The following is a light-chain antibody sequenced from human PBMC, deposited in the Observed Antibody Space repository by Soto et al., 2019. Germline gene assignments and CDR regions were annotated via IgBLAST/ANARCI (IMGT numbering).Light chain of an antibody. J-gene: IGKJ1*01. Sequence: SQSLGGRASRASGASQSVSSSYLAWYQQRPGQAPRLLIYGASSRATVIPAGFSGSGSGAVFTLTLSRLEPEAFAVYFCEQYGVSPRTYGQGTKVDIK. V-gene: IGKV3-20*01. CDR2: GAS. CDR3: EQYGVSPRT. CDR1: QSVSSSY.